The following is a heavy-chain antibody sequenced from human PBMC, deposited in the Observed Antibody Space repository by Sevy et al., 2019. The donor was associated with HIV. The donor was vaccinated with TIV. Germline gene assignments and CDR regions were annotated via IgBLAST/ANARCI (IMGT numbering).Heavy chain of an antibody. D-gene: IGHD3-22*01. Sequence: SETLSLTCAVYGGSFSNDDWSWIRQPPGKGLEWIGEINHSGSTNYNPSLKSRVTISLDTSKNQFSLKVTSVTAAETAVYYCARWRGTRVTMMVVVTTGYFVNWGQGALVTVSS. CDR2: INHSGST. CDR1: GGSFSNDD. CDR3: ARWRGTRVTMMVVVTTGYFVN. J-gene: IGHJ4*02. V-gene: IGHV4-34*01.